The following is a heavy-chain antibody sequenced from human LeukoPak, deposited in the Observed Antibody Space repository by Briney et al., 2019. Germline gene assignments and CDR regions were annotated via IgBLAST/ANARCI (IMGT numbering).Heavy chain of an antibody. CDR3: TSGRRGTGSYHYYYYMDV. CDR2: TRSKANSYAT. Sequence: PGGSLRLACAASGFTFSGSAMHWVRQASGKGLEWFGRTRSKANSYATAYAASVKGRFTISRDDSKNTAYLQMNSLKTEDTAVYYCTSGRRGTGSYHYYYYMDVWGKGTTVTVSS. D-gene: IGHD3-10*01. V-gene: IGHV3-73*01. CDR1: GFTFSGSA. J-gene: IGHJ6*03.